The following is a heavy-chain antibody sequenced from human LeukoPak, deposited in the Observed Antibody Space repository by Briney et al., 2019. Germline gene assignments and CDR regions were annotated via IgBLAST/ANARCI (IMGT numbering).Heavy chain of an antibody. CDR3: TRGGYRTPADY. Sequence: GGSLRLSCAASGFTFSDYYMSWIRQAPGKGLEWVSYITDSGSTIYYADSVKGRFTISRDNAKNSLYLQMNSLRAEDTAVYFCTRGGYRTPADYWGQGTLVTVSS. D-gene: IGHD5-24*01. J-gene: IGHJ4*02. CDR1: GFTFSDYY. V-gene: IGHV3-11*04. CDR2: ITDSGSTI.